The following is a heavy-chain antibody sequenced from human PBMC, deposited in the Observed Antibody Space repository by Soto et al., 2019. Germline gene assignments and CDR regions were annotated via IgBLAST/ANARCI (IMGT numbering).Heavy chain of an antibody. CDR3: ASSYCTNGVCTEYYFDY. J-gene: IGHJ4*02. V-gene: IGHV4-34*01. CDR1: GGSFSGYY. D-gene: IGHD2-8*01. Sequence: SETLSLTCAVYGGSFSGYYWSWIRQPPGKGLEWIGEINHSGSTNYNPSLKSRVTISVDTSKNQFSLKLSSVTAADTAVYYCASSYCTNGVCTEYYFDYWGQGTLVTVSS. CDR2: INHSGST.